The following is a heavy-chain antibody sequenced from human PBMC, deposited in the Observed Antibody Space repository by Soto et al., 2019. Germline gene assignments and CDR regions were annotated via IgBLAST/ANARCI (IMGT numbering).Heavy chain of an antibody. D-gene: IGHD1-20*01. Sequence: PSETLSLTCTVSGGSISSGFYYWSWIRQHPGEGLEWIGYISYSGSTYYNPSLKSRVAISVDTSKIQFSLKLSSVTAEDTAVYYCAKPPDYNWNDYWGQGTLVTVSS. V-gene: IGHV4-31*03. J-gene: IGHJ4*02. CDR2: ISYSGST. CDR1: GGSISSGFYY. CDR3: AKPPDYNWNDY.